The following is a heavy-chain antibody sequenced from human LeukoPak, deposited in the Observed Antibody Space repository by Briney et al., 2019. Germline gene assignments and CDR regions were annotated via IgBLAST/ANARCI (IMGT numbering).Heavy chain of an antibody. CDR3: ARAGTRGDYDAFDI. CDR1: GFTVSSNY. CDR2: IYSGGST. D-gene: IGHD4-17*01. Sequence: GGSLRLSCAASGFTVSSNYMTWVRQAPGKGLEWVSVIYSGGSTYSADSVQGRFTISRDNSKNTLYLQMNSLRAEDTAVYYCARAGTRGDYDAFDIWGQGIMVTVSS. V-gene: IGHV3-53*01. J-gene: IGHJ3*02.